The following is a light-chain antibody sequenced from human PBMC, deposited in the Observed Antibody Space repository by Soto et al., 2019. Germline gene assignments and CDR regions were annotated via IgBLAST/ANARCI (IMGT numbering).Light chain of an antibody. CDR2: WAS. CDR1: QSVLYSPDNKNF. CDR3: QKYYSTPST. J-gene: IGKJ3*01. V-gene: IGKV4-1*01. Sequence: DILMTQSPYSLAVSLGERATINCNYSQSVLYSPDNKNFLAWYQQKPGQPPKGLIYWASNREFGVPDRFSGSGSVTDFTLTISSLQAEDGGVYYGQKYYSTPSTFGPGTKVDIK.